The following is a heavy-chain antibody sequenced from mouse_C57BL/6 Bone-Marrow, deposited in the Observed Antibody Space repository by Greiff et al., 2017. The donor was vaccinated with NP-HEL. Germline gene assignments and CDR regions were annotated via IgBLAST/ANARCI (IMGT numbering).Heavy chain of an antibody. V-gene: IGHV14-4*01. CDR2: IDPENGDT. CDR3: TTLDGYGDWYFDV. CDR1: GFNIKDDY. Sequence: EVKLQQSGAELVRPGASVKLSCTASGFNIKDDYMHWVKQRPEQGLEWIGWIDPENGDTEYASKFQGKAPITADTSSNTAYLQLSSLTSEDTAVYYCTTLDGYGDWYFDVWGTGTTVTVSS. J-gene: IGHJ1*03. D-gene: IGHD2-2*01.